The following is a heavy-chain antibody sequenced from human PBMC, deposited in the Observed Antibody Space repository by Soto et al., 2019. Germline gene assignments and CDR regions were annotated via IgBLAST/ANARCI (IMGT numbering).Heavy chain of an antibody. D-gene: IGHD3-9*01. J-gene: IGHJ5*02. CDR2: IYPGGVNI. Sequence: ASVKVSCKAIGYSFTSHYMHWVRQAPGQGLEWMGTIYPGGVNIGYAQKFKGRVTMTKDTSTSTVYMELNSLTSEDTAVYYCARNQSRPDLVCWSDPWGQATLVT. CDR1: GYSFTSHY. CDR3: ARNQSRPDLVCWSDP. V-gene: IGHV1-46*03.